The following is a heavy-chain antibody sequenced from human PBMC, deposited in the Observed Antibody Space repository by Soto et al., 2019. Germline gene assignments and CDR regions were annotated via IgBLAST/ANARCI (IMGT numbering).Heavy chain of an antibody. J-gene: IGHJ4*02. CDR1: GGTFSSYS. Sequence: QVQLVQSGAEVKKPGSSVKISCKASGGTFSSYSIKWVRQDPGQGLEWMGEILPIFGTANYAQKLHGRVTITADEYTSTAYMELSSLRSEDTAVYYCARDGGSHSGGIDYRGQGTLVTVSS. V-gene: IGHV1-69*01. CDR2: ILPIFGTA. CDR3: ARDGGSHSGGIDY. D-gene: IGHD2-15*01.